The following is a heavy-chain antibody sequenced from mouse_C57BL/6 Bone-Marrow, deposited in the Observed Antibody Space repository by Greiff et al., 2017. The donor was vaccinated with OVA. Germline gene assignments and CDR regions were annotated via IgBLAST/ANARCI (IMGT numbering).Heavy chain of an antibody. CDR3: ARPRYLAWFAY. CDR1: GYTFTSYW. J-gene: IGHJ3*01. D-gene: IGHD1-1*01. V-gene: IGHV1-64*01. Sequence: QVQLQQPGAELVKPGASVKLSCKASGYTFTSYWMHWVKQRPGQGLEWIGMIHPNSGSTNYNEKFKSKATLTVDKSSSTAYMQLSSLTSEDSAVYYCARPRYLAWFAYWGQGTLVTVSA. CDR2: IHPNSGST.